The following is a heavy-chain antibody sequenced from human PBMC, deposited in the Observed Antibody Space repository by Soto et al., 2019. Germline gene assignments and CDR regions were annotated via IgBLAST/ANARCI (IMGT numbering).Heavy chain of an antibody. Sequence: SETLSLTCTVSGGSISSGGYYWSWIRQHPGKGLEWIGYIYYSGSTYYNPSLKSRVTISVDTSKNQFSLKLSSVTAADTAVYYCARDYIWGSHWFDPWGQGTLVTVS. J-gene: IGHJ5*02. CDR2: IYYSGST. CDR3: ARDYIWGSHWFDP. V-gene: IGHV4-31*03. D-gene: IGHD3-16*01. CDR1: GGSISSGGYY.